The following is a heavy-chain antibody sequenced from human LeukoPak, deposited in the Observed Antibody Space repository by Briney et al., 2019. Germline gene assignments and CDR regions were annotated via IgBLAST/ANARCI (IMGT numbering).Heavy chain of an antibody. Sequence: GGSLRLSCAASGFTFSSYGSHWVRQAPGKGLEWVAVIWYDGSKKYYADSVKGRFTISRDDSKNTLYLQMNSLRAEDTAVYYCARDGNAAAGTRFYFDSWGQGSLVTVSS. V-gene: IGHV3-33*01. CDR3: ARDGNAAAGTRFYFDS. J-gene: IGHJ4*02. D-gene: IGHD6-13*01. CDR1: GFTFSSYG. CDR2: IWYDGSKK.